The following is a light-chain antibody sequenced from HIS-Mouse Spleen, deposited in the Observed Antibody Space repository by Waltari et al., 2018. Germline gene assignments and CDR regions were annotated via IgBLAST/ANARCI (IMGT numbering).Light chain of an antibody. V-gene: IGLV2-14*03. CDR1: SSDAGGYNY. J-gene: IGLJ1*01. Sequence: QSALTQPASVSGSPGQPITIPCTGTSSDAGGYNYVSRYQQHPGKAPKLMIYDVSNRPSGVSNRFSGSKSGNTASLTISGLQAEDEADYYCSSYTSSSTQVFGTGTKVTVL. CDR3: SSYTSSSTQV. CDR2: DVS.